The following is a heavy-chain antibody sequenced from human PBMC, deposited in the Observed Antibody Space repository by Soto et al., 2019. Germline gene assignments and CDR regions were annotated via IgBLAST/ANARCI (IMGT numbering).Heavy chain of an antibody. Sequence: GGSLRLSCAASGFTFSDYYMSWIRQAPGKGLEWVSYISSSGTTIYYADSVKGRFTISRDNAKNSLYLQMNSLRAEDTAVYYCARDQLYYNDISGRPLNAFDVWGQGTTVTVSS. D-gene: IGHD3-22*01. J-gene: IGHJ3*01. CDR1: GFTFSDYY. V-gene: IGHV3-11*04. CDR3: ARDQLYYNDISGRPLNAFDV. CDR2: ISSSGTTI.